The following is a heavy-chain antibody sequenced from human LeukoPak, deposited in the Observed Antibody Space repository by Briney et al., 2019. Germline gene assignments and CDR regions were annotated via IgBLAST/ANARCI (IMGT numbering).Heavy chain of an antibody. D-gene: IGHD3-22*01. J-gene: IGHJ4*02. CDR3: TRPSYDSSVSGVVY. Sequence: GRSLRLSCAASGFTFSSYGMHWVRQASGKGLEWVGRIRSKANSYATTDVASVRGRFSISRDDSKNTAYLQMNSLKTEDTAVYYCTRPSYDSSVSGVVYWGQGTLVTVSS. V-gene: IGHV3-73*01. CDR1: GFTFSSYG. CDR2: IRSKANSYAT.